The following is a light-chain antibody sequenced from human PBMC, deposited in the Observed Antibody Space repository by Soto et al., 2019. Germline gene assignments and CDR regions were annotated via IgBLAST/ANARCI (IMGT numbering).Light chain of an antibody. CDR1: SSDVGGYNY. J-gene: IGLJ2*01. CDR2: DVS. Sequence: QSALTQPASVSGSPGQSITIPCTGTSSDVGGYNYVSWYQQHPGKAPTLMIYDVSNRPSGVSNRFSGSKSGNTASLTISGLQAEDEADYYCSSYTSSSTLVVFGGGTKLTVL. V-gene: IGLV2-14*01. CDR3: SSYTSSSTLVV.